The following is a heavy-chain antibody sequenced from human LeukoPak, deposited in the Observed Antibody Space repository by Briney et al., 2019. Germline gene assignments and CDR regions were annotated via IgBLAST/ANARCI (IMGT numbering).Heavy chain of an antibody. Sequence: PSETLSLTCTVSGGSISSGGSYWSWIRQHPGKGLEWIGYIYYSGSTYYNPSLKSRVTISVDTSKNQFSLKLSSVTAADTAVYYCARSATSWDYFDYWGQGTLVTVSS. CDR1: GGSISSGGSY. V-gene: IGHV4-31*03. CDR3: ARSATSWDYFDY. CDR2: IYYSGST. J-gene: IGHJ4*02. D-gene: IGHD2-15*01.